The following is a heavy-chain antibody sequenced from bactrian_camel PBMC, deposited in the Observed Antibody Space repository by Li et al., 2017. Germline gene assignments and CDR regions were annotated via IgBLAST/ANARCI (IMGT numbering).Heavy chain of an antibody. Sequence: DVQLVESGGVLVQPGGSLRLSCAASGFTFSGIDMSWVRQAPGKGLEWVSAINSVGSGTYYGDSVKGRLTISRDNAKNTLYLDLLSLRTEDTAMYFCTAALEIPGSTFAYWGRGTQVTVS. V-gene: IGHV3S40*01. D-gene: IGHD1*01. CDR1: GFTFSGID. J-gene: IGHJ6*01. CDR3: TAALEIPGSTFAY. CDR2: INSVGSGT.